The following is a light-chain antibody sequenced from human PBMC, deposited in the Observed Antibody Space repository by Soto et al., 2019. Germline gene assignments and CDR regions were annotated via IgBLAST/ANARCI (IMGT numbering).Light chain of an antibody. V-gene: IGKV1-9*01. CDR2: AAS. CDR3: QQLDSYPHT. CDR1: QGISSY. J-gene: IGKJ2*01. Sequence: DIQLTQSPSFLSASVGDRVTITCRASQGISSYLAWYHQKPGKAPKLLIYAASTLQSGVPSRFSGSGSGTEFTLTIISLQPEDFATYYCQQLDSYPHTFGPGTKLEIK.